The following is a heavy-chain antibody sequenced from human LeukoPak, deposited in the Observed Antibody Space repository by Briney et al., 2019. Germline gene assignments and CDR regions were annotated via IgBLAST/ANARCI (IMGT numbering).Heavy chain of an antibody. J-gene: IGHJ4*02. D-gene: IGHD4-17*01. Sequence: PSQTLSLTCAVSGGSISSGGYAWSGIRQPPGKGLEWIGYIYHSGSTYYNPSLKSRVTISVDRSKNQFSLKLSSVTAADTAVYYCARGRYGDYNYFDYWGQGTLVTVSS. CDR1: GGSISSGGYA. V-gene: IGHV4-30-2*01. CDR2: IYHSGST. CDR3: ARGRYGDYNYFDY.